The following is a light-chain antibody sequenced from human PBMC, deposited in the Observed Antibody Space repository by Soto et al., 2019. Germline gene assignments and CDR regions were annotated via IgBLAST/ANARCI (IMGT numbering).Light chain of an antibody. J-gene: IGKJ2*01. CDR3: QQYDSSLYT. Sequence: EIVLTQSPGTLSLSPGARATLSCRASQSVSSTYVAWYQQKPGQAPRLLIYGASRRATGIPDRFSGSGSGTDFTITISRLEPEDFGVYYCQQYDSSLYTFGQGPKMEIK. CDR2: GAS. V-gene: IGKV3-20*01. CDR1: QSVSSTY.